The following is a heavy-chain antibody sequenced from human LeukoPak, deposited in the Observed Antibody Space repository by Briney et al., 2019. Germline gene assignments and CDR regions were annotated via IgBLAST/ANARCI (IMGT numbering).Heavy chain of an antibody. CDR3: ARESIEGSSWHFDY. D-gene: IGHD6-13*01. CDR1: GFTFSSYS. CDR2: ISSSSYI. J-gene: IGHJ4*02. Sequence: PGGSLRLSCAASGFTFSSYSMNWVRQAPGKGLEWVSSISSSSYIYYADSVKGRFTISRDNAKNSLYLQMNSLRAEDTAVYYCARESIEGSSWHFDYWGQGTLVTVSS. V-gene: IGHV3-21*01.